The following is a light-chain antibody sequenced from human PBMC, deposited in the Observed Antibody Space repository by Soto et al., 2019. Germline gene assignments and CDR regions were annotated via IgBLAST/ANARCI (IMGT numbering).Light chain of an antibody. CDR1: QDVSIF. V-gene: IGKV3-11*02. Sequence: EILLAQSPATLSLSPGERATLSCKASQDVSIFLAWYQQKPGQAPRLLIHDASNRATGVPARFSGSGSARDFTLTLTSLEPEDFAVYYCQQRSTWLYTFGQGTKLEV. J-gene: IGKJ2*01. CDR2: DAS. CDR3: QQRSTWLYT.